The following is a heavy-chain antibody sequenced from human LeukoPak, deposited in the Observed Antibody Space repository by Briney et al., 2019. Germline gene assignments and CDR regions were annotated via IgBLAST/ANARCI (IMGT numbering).Heavy chain of an antibody. D-gene: IGHD3-10*01. V-gene: IGHV4-39*01. CDR1: GGSIRSGNYD. J-gene: IGHJ4*02. CDR3: ARPPFITMVRGVTYYFDY. CDR2: IYNSGST. Sequence: TMSLTCTDSGGSIRSGNYDGGWVRKPPGKGLEWIGSIYNSGSTYYNPSLKSRVTISVDTSKNQFSLKLRSVTAADTAVYYCARPPFITMVRGVTYYFDYWGQGTLVTVSS.